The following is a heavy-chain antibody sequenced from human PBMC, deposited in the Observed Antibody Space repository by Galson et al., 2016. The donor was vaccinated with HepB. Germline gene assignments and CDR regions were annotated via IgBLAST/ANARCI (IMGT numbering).Heavy chain of an antibody. V-gene: IGHV4-39*01. CDR3: AITVVSIDY. CDR2: IYYTGST. CDR1: GGSISSSSYY. D-gene: IGHD4-23*01. Sequence: SETLSLTCTVSGGSISSSSYYWGWIRQPPGKGLEWIGNIYYTGSTYYNPSLKSRVSISVDTSKNQFSLKLTSVTAADTAVYYCAITVVSIDYWGQGTLVTVSS. J-gene: IGHJ4*02.